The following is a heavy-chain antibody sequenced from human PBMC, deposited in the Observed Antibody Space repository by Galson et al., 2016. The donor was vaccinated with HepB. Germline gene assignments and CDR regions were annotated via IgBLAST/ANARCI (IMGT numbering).Heavy chain of an antibody. CDR1: GGSMFSLSQY. V-gene: IGHV4-39*02. CDR2: IFNTGRT. Sequence: SETLSLTCTVSGGSMFSLSQYWAWIRQPPGTGLEWVAAIFNTGRTYDNPSLKGRVTMSADTSKNHFSLKVSSVTAADTAVYYCVFGDGSFWGQGALVTVSS. CDR3: VFGDGSF. J-gene: IGHJ4*02. D-gene: IGHD3-10*01.